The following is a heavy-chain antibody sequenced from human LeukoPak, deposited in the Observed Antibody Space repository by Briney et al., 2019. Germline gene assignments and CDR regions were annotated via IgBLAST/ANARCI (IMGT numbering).Heavy chain of an antibody. CDR2: LYSGGSA. V-gene: IGHV3-53*01. Sequence: GGSLRLSCAASGFIVSSNYMNWVRQAPGKGLEWIAVLYSGGSAYYADSMKGRFTISRDNSKNTLYLQVNSLRAEDTAMYYCARNILFAFDIWGQGTMVTVSS. CDR1: GFIVSSNY. CDR3: ARNILFAFDI. D-gene: IGHD2/OR15-2a*01. J-gene: IGHJ3*02.